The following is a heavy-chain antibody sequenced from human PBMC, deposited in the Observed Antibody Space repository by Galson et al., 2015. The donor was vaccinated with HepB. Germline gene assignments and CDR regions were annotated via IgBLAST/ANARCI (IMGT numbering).Heavy chain of an antibody. J-gene: IGHJ2*01. D-gene: IGHD5-18*01. Sequence: LRLSCAASGFIFSTYTFNWVRRAPGKDLEWISYISSTGTTIYYADSVKGRFTISRDNAENSLSLRMSSLRDEDTAVYYCVRVAIDTTIFRGYWYFDLWGRGTLVTVSS. CDR3: VRVAIDTTIFRGYWYFDL. V-gene: IGHV3-48*02. CDR2: ISSTGTTI. CDR1: GFIFSTYT.